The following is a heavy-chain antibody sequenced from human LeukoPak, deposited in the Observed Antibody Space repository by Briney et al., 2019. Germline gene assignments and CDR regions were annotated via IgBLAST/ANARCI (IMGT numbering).Heavy chain of an antibody. V-gene: IGHV3-48*01. CDR1: GFTFSSYS. J-gene: IGHJ6*02. CDR2: ISSSSNTI. Sequence: GGSLRLSCVASGFTFSSYSMNWVRQAPGKGLEWVSYISSSSNTIYYADSVKGRFTISRGNAKNSLYLQMSNLRAEDTAVYFCARGGGLDVWGQGATVTVSS. D-gene: IGHD3-16*01. CDR3: ARGGGLDV.